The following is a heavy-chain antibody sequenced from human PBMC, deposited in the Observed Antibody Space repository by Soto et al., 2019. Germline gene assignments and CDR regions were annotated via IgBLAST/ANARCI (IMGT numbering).Heavy chain of an antibody. D-gene: IGHD2-8*01. CDR3: AREHTYDAFDI. V-gene: IGHV3-48*03. CDR2: ISVSGSTM. Sequence: GGSVRLSCAASGFTFSSYEMNWVRQAPGKGLEWVSSISVSGSTMYYADSVKGRFTISRDNAKNSLYLQMNSLRAEDTAVYYCAREHTYDAFDIWGQGTMVTVSS. CDR1: GFTFSSYE. J-gene: IGHJ3*02.